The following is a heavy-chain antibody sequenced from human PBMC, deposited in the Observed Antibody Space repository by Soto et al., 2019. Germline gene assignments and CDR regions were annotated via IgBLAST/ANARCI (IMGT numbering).Heavy chain of an antibody. J-gene: IGHJ3*02. Sequence: SVKVSCKASGYTFTTYYMHWVRQAPGQGLEWMGRIIPILGIANYAQKFQGRVTITADKSTSTAYMELSSLRSEDTAVYYCAGGSGSGSYYDAFDIWG. CDR3: AGGSGSGSYYDAFDI. V-gene: IGHV1-69*04. CDR2: IIPILGIA. D-gene: IGHD3-10*01. CDR1: GYTFTTYY.